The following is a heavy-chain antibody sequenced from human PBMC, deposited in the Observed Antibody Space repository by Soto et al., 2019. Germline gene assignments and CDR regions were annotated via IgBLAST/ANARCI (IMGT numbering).Heavy chain of an antibody. CDR1: GFTFSTHW. J-gene: IGHJ4*02. D-gene: IGHD1-7*01. V-gene: IGHV3-23*01. CDR2: ITGSGDST. CDR3: VKLRLELLYLDS. Sequence: PGGSLRLSCAASGFTFSTHWMSWGRQAPGKGLEWVSAITGSGDSTYYADSVKGRFTISRDSSNNTVYLQMNSLRADDTAVYYCVKLRLELLYLDSWGLGALVTGSS.